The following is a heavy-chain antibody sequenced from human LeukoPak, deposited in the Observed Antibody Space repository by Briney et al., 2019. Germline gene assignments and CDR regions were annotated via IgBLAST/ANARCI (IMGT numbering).Heavy chain of an antibody. Sequence: SETLSLTCTVSGGSISSDSYWGWIRQPPGKGLEWIATIYSSGKTYYSPSLKSRVTISIDTSKNQFSLKLSSVTAADTAVYYCARDYRYGSGSRWFDPWGQGTLVTVSS. CDR1: GGSISSDSY. J-gene: IGHJ5*02. CDR2: IYSSGKT. D-gene: IGHD3-10*01. V-gene: IGHV4-39*02. CDR3: ARDYRYGSGSRWFDP.